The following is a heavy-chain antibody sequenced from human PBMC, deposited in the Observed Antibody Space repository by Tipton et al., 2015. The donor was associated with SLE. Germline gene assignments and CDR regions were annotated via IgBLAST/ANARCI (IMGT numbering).Heavy chain of an antibody. V-gene: IGHV3-13*01. J-gene: IGHJ3*02. CDR2: IGTAGDT. D-gene: IGHD3-3*01. CDR1: GFTFSSYD. CDR3: ARGTLRFLFFDI. Sequence: SLRLSCAASGFTFSSYDMHWVRQPTGKGLEWVSAIGTAGDTYYPGSVKGRFTISRENAKNSLYLQMNSLRAGDTAVYYCARGTLRFLFFDIWGQGKMVTVSS.